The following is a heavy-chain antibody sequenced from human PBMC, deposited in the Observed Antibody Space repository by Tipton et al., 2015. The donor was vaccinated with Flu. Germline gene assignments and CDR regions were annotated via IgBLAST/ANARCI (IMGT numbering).Heavy chain of an antibody. V-gene: IGHV3-33*01. CDR3: ARASIFGVELFDY. CDR2: IWYDGSNK. CDR1: GFTFSSYG. Sequence: SLRLSCAASGFTFSSYGMHWVRQAPGKGLEWVAVIWYDGSNKYYADSVKGRSTISRDNSKNTLYLQMNSLRAEDTAVYYCARASIFGVELFDYWGQGTLVTVSS. D-gene: IGHD3-3*01. J-gene: IGHJ4*02.